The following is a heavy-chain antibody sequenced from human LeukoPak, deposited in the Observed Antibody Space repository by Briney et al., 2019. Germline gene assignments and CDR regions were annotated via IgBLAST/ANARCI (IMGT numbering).Heavy chain of an antibody. CDR3: ATSRLYNEDY. J-gene: IGHJ4*02. V-gene: IGHV1-18*01. Sequence: GASVKVSCKASGYTFTSHDISWVRQAPGQGLEWMGRISVYNGHTNYEQNFQGRVTMTTDTFTNTAYMELRSLTSDDTAVYYCATSRLYNEDYWGQGTLVTVSS. CDR2: ISVYNGHT. CDR1: GYTFTSHD. D-gene: IGHD3-10*01.